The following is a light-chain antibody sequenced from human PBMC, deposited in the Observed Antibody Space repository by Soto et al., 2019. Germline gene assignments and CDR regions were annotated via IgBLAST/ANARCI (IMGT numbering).Light chain of an antibody. Sequence: EVVLTQSPVTLSLSPGERATLSCRASQSFRGLLAWYQQKPGQAPRLLIFGASLRMTDIPDRFSGSGSGTEFNLTIDRLEPEDFAVYYCQYYGISSWTFGHGAKVDI. CDR1: QSFRGL. CDR2: GAS. V-gene: IGKV3-20*01. CDR3: QYYGISSWT. J-gene: IGKJ1*01.